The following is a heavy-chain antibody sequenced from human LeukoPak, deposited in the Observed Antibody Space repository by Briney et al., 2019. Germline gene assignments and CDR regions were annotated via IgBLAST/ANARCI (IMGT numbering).Heavy chain of an antibody. CDR3: ARVWFGAHWYFDL. D-gene: IGHD3-10*01. CDR2: IYYSGST. J-gene: IGHJ2*01. CDR1: GGSISSSSYY. Sequence: SETLSLTCTVSGGSISSSSYYWGWIRQPPGKGLEWIGSIYYSGSTYYNPSLKSRVTISVDKSKNQFSLKLSSVTAADTAVYYCARVWFGAHWYFDLWGRGTLVTVSS. V-gene: IGHV4-39*07.